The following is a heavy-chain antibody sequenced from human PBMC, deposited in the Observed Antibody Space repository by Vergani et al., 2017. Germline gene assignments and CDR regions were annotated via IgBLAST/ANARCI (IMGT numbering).Heavy chain of an antibody. CDR3: AKGIQLWSPDIYGMDV. D-gene: IGHD5-18*01. J-gene: IGHJ6*02. CDR1: GFTFSSYG. Sequence: QVQLVESGGGVVQPGRSLRLSCAASGFTFSSYGMHWVRQAPGKGLEWVAVIWYDGSNKYYADSVKGRFTISRDNSKNTLYLQMNSLRAEDTAVYYCAKGIQLWSPDIYGMDVWGQGTTVTVSS. V-gene: IGHV3-33*06. CDR2: IWYDGSNK.